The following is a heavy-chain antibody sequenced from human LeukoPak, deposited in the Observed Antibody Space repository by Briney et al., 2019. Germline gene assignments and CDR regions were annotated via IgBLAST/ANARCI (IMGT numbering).Heavy chain of an antibody. V-gene: IGHV4-4*07. Sequence: PSETLSLTCTGTVGSISGYYWSWIRQPAGREVEGIGRIYPSGSTNYNPSLTSRVTMSVDTSKNQSSLKLRSVTAADTAVYYCARDRCAMCAFDIWGQGTMVTVSS. J-gene: IGHJ3*02. D-gene: IGHD5-24*01. CDR3: ARDRCAMCAFDI. CDR1: VGSISGYY. CDR2: IYPSGST.